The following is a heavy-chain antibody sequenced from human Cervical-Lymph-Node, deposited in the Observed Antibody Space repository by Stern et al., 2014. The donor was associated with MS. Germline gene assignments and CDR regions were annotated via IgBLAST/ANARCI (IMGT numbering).Heavy chain of an antibody. Sequence: VQLVESGAEVKKPGSSVKVSCKASGGTFSSYAISWVRQAPGQGLEWMGGSIPILGTANYSQKFQGRVTITADESTSTAYMELSSLRSEDTAVYYCARSIAALGYYGMDVWGQGTTVTVSS. CDR2: SIPILGTA. D-gene: IGHD6-6*01. V-gene: IGHV1-69*01. J-gene: IGHJ6*02. CDR3: ARSIAALGYYGMDV. CDR1: GGTFSSYA.